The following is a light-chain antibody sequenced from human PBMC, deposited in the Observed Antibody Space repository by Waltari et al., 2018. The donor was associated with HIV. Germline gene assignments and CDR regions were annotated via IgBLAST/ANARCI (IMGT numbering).Light chain of an antibody. J-gene: IGKJ4*01. CDR1: QGISSW. Sequence: DIQMTPSPSSVSASVGHSVTITCRASQGISSWLTWYQQKPGKDPKLLIYAASSLKSGVPSRFSGSGSGTDFILTISSLQPEDFATYYCHQANSFPVTFGGGTKVEIK. CDR2: AAS. CDR3: HQANSFPVT. V-gene: IGKV1-12*01.